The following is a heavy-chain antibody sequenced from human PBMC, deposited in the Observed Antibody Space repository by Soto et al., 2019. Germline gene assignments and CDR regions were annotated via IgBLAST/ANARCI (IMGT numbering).Heavy chain of an antibody. D-gene: IGHD1-26*01. V-gene: IGHV1-69*01. CDR1: GGTFSSYS. J-gene: IGHJ4*02. CDR2: IIPIFGTS. Sequence: QVQLVQSGAEVKKPGSSVKVSCKASGGTFSSYSINWVRQAPGQGREWMGEIIPIFGTSNYAQKFQGRVTITAHDSTSTAYMELSSLRSEDTAVYYCARDGGRHSGGIDYWGQGTLVTVSS. CDR3: ARDGGRHSGGIDY.